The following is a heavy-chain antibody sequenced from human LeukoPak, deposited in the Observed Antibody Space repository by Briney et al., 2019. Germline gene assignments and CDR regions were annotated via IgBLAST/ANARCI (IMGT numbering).Heavy chain of an antibody. CDR2: INPSGGST. CDR3: ARRGAIIYNWFDP. CDR1: GYTFISYY. J-gene: IGHJ5*02. Sequence: GASVKVSCKASGYTFISYYMHWVRQAPGQGLEWMGIINPSGGSTSYAQKFQGRVTMTRDMSTSTVYMELSSLRSEDTAVYYCARRGAIIYNWFDPWGQGTLVTVSS. D-gene: IGHD3-10*01. V-gene: IGHV1-46*01.